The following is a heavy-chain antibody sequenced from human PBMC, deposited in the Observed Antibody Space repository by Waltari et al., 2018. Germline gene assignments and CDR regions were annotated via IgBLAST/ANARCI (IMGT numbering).Heavy chain of an antibody. J-gene: IGHJ4*02. V-gene: IGHV4-39*01. D-gene: IGHD3-9*01. CDR3: ASIRVDWLLYEVFDY. CDR1: GGSISSSSYY. CDR2: IYCSGST. Sequence: QLQLQESGPGLVKPSETLSLTCTVSGGSISSSSYYWGWIQQPPGKGLEWIGSIYCSGSTYYNPSLKSRVTISVDTSKNQFSLKLSSVTAADTAVYYCASIRVDWLLYEVFDYWGQGTLVTVSS.